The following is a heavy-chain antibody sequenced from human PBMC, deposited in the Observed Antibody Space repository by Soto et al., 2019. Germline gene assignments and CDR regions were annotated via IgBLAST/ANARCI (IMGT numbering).Heavy chain of an antibody. CDR2: ISETTTYQ. J-gene: IGHJ6*03. Sequence: EVQLVESGGGVVKPGGSLRLSCAASGFTFSSYSMNWVRQAPGKGLEWISSISETTTYQYYADSVKGRFTISRDNAKNSLYLQMNSLRAEDTAVYYCAGDTLGGLIADYFYYTDVWGKGTTVTVSS. D-gene: IGHD3-16*02. CDR3: AGDTLGGLIADYFYYTDV. V-gene: IGHV3-21*01. CDR1: GFTFSSYS.